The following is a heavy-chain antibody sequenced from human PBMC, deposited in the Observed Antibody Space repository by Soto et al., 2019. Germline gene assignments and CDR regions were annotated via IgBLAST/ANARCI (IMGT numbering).Heavy chain of an antibody. Sequence: SETLSLTCAVSGGSISSSYWTWIRQPPGAGLEWIGEINHSGSTNYNPSLKSRVTISVDTSKNQFSLKLTSVTAADTAVYYCARDKLTRLFDYWGQGTLVPVSS. CDR2: INHSGST. J-gene: IGHJ4*02. V-gene: IGHV4-34*01. CDR1: GGSISSSY. CDR3: ARDKLTRLFDY. D-gene: IGHD3-10*01.